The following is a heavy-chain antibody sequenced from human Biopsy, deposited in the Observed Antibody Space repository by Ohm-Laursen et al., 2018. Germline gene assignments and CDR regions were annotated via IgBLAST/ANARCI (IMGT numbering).Heavy chain of an antibody. D-gene: IGHD3-9*01. CDR1: GYTFTSYE. CDR2: INPTGGTT. J-gene: IGHJ6*02. CDR3: ARDETGSSVFGPYYYGMDV. V-gene: IGHV1-46*01. Sequence: SVKVSCKTSGYTFTSYEINWVRQATGQGLEWMGIINPTGGTTSYAEKFQGRVTLTRDTSTGTVYLELNSLIYEDTALYYCARDETGSSVFGPYYYGMDVWGQGTTVTVSS.